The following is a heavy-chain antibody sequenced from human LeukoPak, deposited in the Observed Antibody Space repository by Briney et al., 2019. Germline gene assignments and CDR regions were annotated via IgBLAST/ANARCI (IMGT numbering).Heavy chain of an antibody. CDR2: IYHSGST. CDR1: GGSISTYY. D-gene: IGHD2-2*02. J-gene: IGHJ4*02. Sequence: SETLSLTCTVSGGSISTYYWSWIRQPPGKGLEWIGYIYHSGSTNYNPSLKSRVTISVDTSKNQFSLKLSSVTTADTAVYYCARGNTALGYWGQGTLVTVSS. V-gene: IGHV4-59*01. CDR3: ARGNTALGY.